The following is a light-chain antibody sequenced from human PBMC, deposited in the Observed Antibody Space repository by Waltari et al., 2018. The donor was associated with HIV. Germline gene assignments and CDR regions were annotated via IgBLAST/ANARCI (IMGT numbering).Light chain of an antibody. Sequence: QAVVTQEPSLTVSPGGTVTLPCGSSTGAVTSGHYPYWFQQKPGQAPRTRLYDTNTKHSRTPARFSASLLGGKAALTLSGAQPEDEAEYYCLVSYSGARVFGGGTKLTVL. V-gene: IGLV7-46*01. CDR1: TGAVTSGHY. CDR3: LVSYSGARV. CDR2: DTN. J-gene: IGLJ2*01.